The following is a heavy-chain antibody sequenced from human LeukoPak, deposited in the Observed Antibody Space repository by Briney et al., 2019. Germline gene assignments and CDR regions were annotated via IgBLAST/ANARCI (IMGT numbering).Heavy chain of an antibody. J-gene: IGHJ4*02. Sequence: PSETLSLTCAVSGYSISSNYYWGWIRQPPGKGLEWIGYIYYSGSTYYNPSLKSRITISLDTSKNQFSLKLSSVTAADTAVYYCARDQGLVGTDYWGQGTQVTVSS. V-gene: IGHV4-38-2*02. CDR3: ARDQGLVGTDY. CDR1: GYSISSNYY. D-gene: IGHD6-19*01. CDR2: IYYSGST.